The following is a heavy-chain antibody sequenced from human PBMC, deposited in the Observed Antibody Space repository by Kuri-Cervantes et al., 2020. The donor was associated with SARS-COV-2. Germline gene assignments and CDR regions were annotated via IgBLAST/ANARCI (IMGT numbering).Heavy chain of an antibody. CDR3: ASSLVPAVVYGMDV. CDR1: GYTFTGYY. D-gene: IGHD2-2*01. CDR2: INPNSGGT. V-gene: IGHV1-2*04. Sequence: ASVKVSCKASGYTFTGYYMHWVRQAPGQGLEWMGWINPNSGGTNYAQKFQGWVTMTRDMSISTAYMELSRLRSEDTAVYYCASSLVPAVVYGMDVWGQGTSVTVSS. J-gene: IGHJ6*02.